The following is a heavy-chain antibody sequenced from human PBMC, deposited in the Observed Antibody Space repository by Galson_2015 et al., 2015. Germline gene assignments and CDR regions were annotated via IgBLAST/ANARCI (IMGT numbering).Heavy chain of an antibody. V-gene: IGHV4-31*03. Sequence: TLSLTCTVSGGSISSGGYYWSWIRQHPGKGLEWIGFYYYSGSTSYTPSLKSRLTISADMSKNQFSLKLISVTAADTAVYYCARGIMTTVAMFDNWGQGTLVAVSS. J-gene: IGHJ4*02. D-gene: IGHD4-11*01. CDR2: YYYSGST. CDR3: ARGIMTTVAMFDN. CDR1: GGSISSGGYY.